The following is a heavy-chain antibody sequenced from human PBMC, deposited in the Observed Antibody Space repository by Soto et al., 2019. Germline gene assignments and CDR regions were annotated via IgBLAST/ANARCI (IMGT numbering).Heavy chain of an antibody. V-gene: IGHV4-34*01. D-gene: IGHD2-15*01. CDR2: INHCGST. J-gene: IGHJ6*02. CDR3: ARGSGNPAAYYYYYGMDV. Sequence: SETLSLTCAVYGGYFSGYYWSWIRQPPGKGLEWIGEINHCGSTNYNPSLKSRVTISVDTSKNQFSLKLSSVTAADTAVYYCARGSGNPAAYYYYYGMDVWGQGTTVTVSS. CDR1: GGYFSGYY.